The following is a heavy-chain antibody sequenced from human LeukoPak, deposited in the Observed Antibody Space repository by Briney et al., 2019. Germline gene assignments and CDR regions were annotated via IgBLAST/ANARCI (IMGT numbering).Heavy chain of an antibody. J-gene: IGHJ3*02. Sequence: PVGSLRLSCAASVFTFTTYWMHWVRQAPGKGLVWVSRINTDGSSASYADSLKGRFTISRDTAKNTLYLQMNSLRAEDTAVYYCARGDYAFDIWGQGTMVTVSS. CDR3: ARGDYAFDI. V-gene: IGHV3-74*01. D-gene: IGHD2-21*01. CDR1: VFTFTTYW. CDR2: INTDGSSA.